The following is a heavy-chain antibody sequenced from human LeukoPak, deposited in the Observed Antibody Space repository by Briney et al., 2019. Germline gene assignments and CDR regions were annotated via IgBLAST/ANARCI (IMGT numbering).Heavy chain of an antibody. Sequence: ASVKVSCKASGGTFSSYAISWVRQAPGQGLEWMGRIIPILGIANYAQKFQGRVTITADKSTSTAYMELSSLRPEDTAVYYCASEYCSGGSCYSQYAFDIWGQGTMVTVSS. CDR1: GGTFSSYA. V-gene: IGHV1-69*04. J-gene: IGHJ3*02. D-gene: IGHD2-15*01. CDR2: IIPILGIA. CDR3: ASEYCSGGSCYSQYAFDI.